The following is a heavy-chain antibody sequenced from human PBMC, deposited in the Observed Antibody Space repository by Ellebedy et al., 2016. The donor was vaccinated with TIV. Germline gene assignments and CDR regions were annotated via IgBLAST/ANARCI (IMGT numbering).Heavy chain of an antibody. Sequence: GESLKISCAASGFTFSSYWMSWVRQAPGKGLEWVANIKQDGSEKYYVDSVKGRFTISRDNSKNTLYLQMNSLRAEDTAVYYCARVLAYYYDSSGYSDYWGQGTLVTVSS. J-gene: IGHJ4*02. CDR2: IKQDGSEK. CDR3: ARVLAYYYDSSGYSDY. V-gene: IGHV3-7*02. CDR1: GFTFSSYW. D-gene: IGHD3-22*01.